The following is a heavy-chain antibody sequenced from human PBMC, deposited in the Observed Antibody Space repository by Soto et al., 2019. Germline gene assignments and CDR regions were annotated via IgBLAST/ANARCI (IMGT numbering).Heavy chain of an antibody. CDR1: GFTFSSYA. V-gene: IGHV3-23*01. D-gene: IGHD3-3*01. J-gene: IGHJ4*02. CDR2: ISGSGGST. Sequence: PGGSLRLSCAASGFTFSSYAMSWVRQAPGKGLEWVSAISGSGGSTYYADSAKGRFTISRDNSKNTLYLQMNSLRAEDTAVYYCAKPSRYYYDFWSGYLFDYWGQGTLVTVSS. CDR3: AKPSRYYYDFWSGYLFDY.